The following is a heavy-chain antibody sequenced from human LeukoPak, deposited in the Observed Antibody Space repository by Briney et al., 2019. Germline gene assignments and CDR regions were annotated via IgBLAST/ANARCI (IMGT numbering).Heavy chain of an antibody. V-gene: IGHV1-24*01. D-gene: IGHD5-18*01. Sequence: ASVKVSCKVSGYALSESSIHWVRQTPGEGFEWMGGFGPEYVETTYAQKFRGRVTMTEDTSTDTAYMELINLRSDDTAVYYCVSDRSDGGYAESNAYPTFDLWGRGTLVTVSS. J-gene: IGHJ2*01. CDR1: GYALSESS. CDR3: VSDRSDGGYAESNAYPTFDL. CDR2: FGPEYVET.